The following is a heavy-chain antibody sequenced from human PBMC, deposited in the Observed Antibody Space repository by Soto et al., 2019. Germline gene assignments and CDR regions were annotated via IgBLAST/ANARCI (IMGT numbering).Heavy chain of an antibody. CDR3: AASSYCSGGSCYGYYGMDV. V-gene: IGHV1-58*01. Sequence: ASVKVSCKASGFTFTSSAVQWVRQARGQRLEWIGWIVVGSGNTNYAQKFQERVTITRDMSTSTAYMELSSLRSEDTAVYYCAASSYCSGGSCYGYYGMDVWGQGTTVTVSS. D-gene: IGHD2-15*01. J-gene: IGHJ6*02. CDR1: GFTFTSSA. CDR2: IVVGSGNT.